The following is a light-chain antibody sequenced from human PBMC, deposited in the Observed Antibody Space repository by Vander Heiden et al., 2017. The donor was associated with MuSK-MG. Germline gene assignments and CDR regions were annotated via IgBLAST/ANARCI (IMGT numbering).Light chain of an antibody. CDR3: QQSDSTPFT. Sequence: DIQMTQSPSSLSASVGARVTITCRASQSISSYLNWYQQKPGKAPKRLIYAASSLQSGGPSRFSGSGSGTDCTLTISRLQPEDFATYDCQQSDSTPFTCGGGTKVEIK. V-gene: IGKV1-39*01. CDR2: AAS. J-gene: IGKJ4*01. CDR1: QSISSY.